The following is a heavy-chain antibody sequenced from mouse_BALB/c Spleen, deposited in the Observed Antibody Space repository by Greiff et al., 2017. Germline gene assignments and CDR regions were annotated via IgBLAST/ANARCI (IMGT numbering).Heavy chain of an antibody. CDR2: ISSGGSYT. J-gene: IGHJ4*01. CDR1: GFTFSSYA. CDR3: ARDRRGDY. V-gene: IGHV5-9-4*01. Sequence: EVQRVESGGGLVKPGGSLKLSCAASGFTFSSYAMSWVRQSPEKRLEWVAEISSGGSYTYYPDTVTGRFTISRDNAKNTLYLEMSSLRSEDTAMYDCARDRRGDYWGQGTSVTVSS.